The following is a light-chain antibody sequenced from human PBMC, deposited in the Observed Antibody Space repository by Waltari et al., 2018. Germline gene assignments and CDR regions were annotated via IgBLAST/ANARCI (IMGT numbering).Light chain of an antibody. CDR2: GAS. Sequence: EIVLTQSPGTLSLSPGERATLSCRTSQSVGRTLAWYQQKPGHAPSLLIYGASIRATGIPDRFSGSGSGTDFSLTISRLEPEDFAVYYCQHYVRLPVTFGQGTKVEIK. J-gene: IGKJ1*01. V-gene: IGKV3-20*01. CDR3: QHYVRLPVT. CDR1: QSVGRT.